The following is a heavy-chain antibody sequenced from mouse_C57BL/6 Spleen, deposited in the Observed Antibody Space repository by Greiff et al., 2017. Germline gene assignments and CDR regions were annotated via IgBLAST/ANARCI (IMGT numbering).Heavy chain of an antibody. D-gene: IGHD1-1*01. CDR3: ARGSGSSELGWYFDV. J-gene: IGHJ1*03. V-gene: IGHV5-17*01. CDR1: GFTFSDYG. CDR2: ISSGSSTI. Sequence: EVMLVESGGGLVKPGGSLKLSCAASGFTFSDYGMHWVRQAPEKGLEWVAYISSGSSTIYYADTVKGRFTISRDNAKNTLFLQRTSLRSEDTAMYYCARGSGSSELGWYFDVWGTGTTVTVSS.